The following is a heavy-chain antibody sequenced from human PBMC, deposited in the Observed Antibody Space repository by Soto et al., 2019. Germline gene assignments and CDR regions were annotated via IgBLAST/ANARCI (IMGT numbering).Heavy chain of an antibody. D-gene: IGHD2-2*01. CDR3: VKDEVPCSSTTCFYGPFDY. CDR1: GFAFSSYN. J-gene: IGHJ4*02. Sequence: GGSLRLSCAASGFAFSSYNMNWVRRAPGKGLEWVSYISSRSSTIFYADSVRGRFTVSRDNAKNSLYLQMSSLRDEDTAVYYCVKDEVPCSSTTCFYGPFDYWGQGTLVTVSS. V-gene: IGHV3-48*02. CDR2: ISSRSSTI.